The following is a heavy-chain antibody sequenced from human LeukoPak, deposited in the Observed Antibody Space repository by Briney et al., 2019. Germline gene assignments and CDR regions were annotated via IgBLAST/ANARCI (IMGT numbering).Heavy chain of an antibody. CDR1: GFTFSTYW. V-gene: IGHV3-7*01. CDR2: IKGDGSER. D-gene: IGHD4-17*01. Sequence: GGSLRLSCAASGFTFSTYWMTWVRQAPGKGLEWVANIKGDGSERYYVDSVKGRFTISRDNAKNSLYLEMNRLRAEDTAVYYCARDPTVTRFYYYGMDVWGQGTTVTVSS. CDR3: ARDPTVTRFYYYGMDV. J-gene: IGHJ6*02.